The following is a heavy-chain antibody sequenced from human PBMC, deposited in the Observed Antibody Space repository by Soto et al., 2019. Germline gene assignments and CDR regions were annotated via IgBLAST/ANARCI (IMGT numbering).Heavy chain of an antibody. CDR3: AREASVLIPADQPSRFDS. Sequence: GASVKVSCKGFGYSFMKYGINWVRQAPGQGLEWVGWISPYSGYTHSAQKFHGRLTLTTDTAASTAYMELRILRSADTALYYCAREASVLIPADQPSRFDSWGQGTLVTVSS. D-gene: IGHD2-8*01. J-gene: IGHJ4*02. CDR2: ISPYSGYT. CDR1: GYSFMKYG. V-gene: IGHV1-18*01.